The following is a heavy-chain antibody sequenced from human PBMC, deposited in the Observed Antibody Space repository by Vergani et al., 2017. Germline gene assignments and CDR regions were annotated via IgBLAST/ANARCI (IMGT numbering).Heavy chain of an antibody. V-gene: IGHV1-69*01. Sequence: QVQLVQSGAEVKKPGSSVKVSCKASGGTFSSYAISWVRQAPGQGLEWMGGIIPIFGTANYAQKFQGRVTITAGESTSTAYMELSSLRSEDTAVYYCARDKGLWVVAATHNYYYYMDVWGKGTTVTVSS. D-gene: IGHD2-15*01. CDR1: GGTFSSYA. CDR3: ARDKGLWVVAATHNYYYYMDV. CDR2: IIPIFGTA. J-gene: IGHJ6*03.